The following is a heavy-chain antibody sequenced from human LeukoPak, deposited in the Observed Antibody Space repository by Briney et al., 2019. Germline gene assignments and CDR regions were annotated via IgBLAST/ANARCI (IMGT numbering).Heavy chain of an antibody. CDR3: ARAIGQQLVPYYFDY. CDR2: INWNGGST. V-gene: IGHV3-20*04. J-gene: IGHJ4*02. Sequence: GGSLRLSCAASGSTFSSYAMSWVRQAPGKGLEWVSGINWNGGSTGYADSVKGRFTISRDNAKNSLYLQMNSLRAEDTALYYCARAIGQQLVPYYFDYWGQGTLVTVSS. CDR1: GSTFSSYA. D-gene: IGHD6-13*01.